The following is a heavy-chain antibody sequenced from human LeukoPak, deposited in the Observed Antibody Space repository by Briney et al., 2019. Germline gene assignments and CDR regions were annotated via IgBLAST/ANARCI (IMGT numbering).Heavy chain of an antibody. CDR1: GFTFSSYA. CDR3: ARDCGGDCYAFDY. J-gene: IGHJ4*02. Sequence: PGGSLRLSCAASGFTFSSYAMHWVRQAPGKGLEWVAVISYDGSNKYYADSVKGRFTISRDNSKNTLYLQMNSQRAEDTAVYYCARDCGGDCYAFDYWGQGTLVTVSS. CDR2: ISYDGSNK. V-gene: IGHV3-30*04. D-gene: IGHD2-21*02.